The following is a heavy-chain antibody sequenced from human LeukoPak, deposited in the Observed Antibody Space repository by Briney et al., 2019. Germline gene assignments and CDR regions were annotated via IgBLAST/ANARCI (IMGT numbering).Heavy chain of an antibody. J-gene: IGHJ3*02. CDR2: IYSGGTT. CDR1: GFTVSSNY. Sequence: GGSLRLSCAASGFTVSSNYMSWVRQAPGKGLDWVSIIYSGGTTYYADSVKGRFTISRDNSKNTLYLQMNSLRAEDTAVYYCARVWGFDIWGQGTMVTVSS. CDR3: ARVWGFDI. V-gene: IGHV3-53*01. D-gene: IGHD1-26*01.